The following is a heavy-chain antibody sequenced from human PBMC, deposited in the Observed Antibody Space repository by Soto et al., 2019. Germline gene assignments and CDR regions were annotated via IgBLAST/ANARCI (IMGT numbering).Heavy chain of an antibody. Sequence: QVQLVESGGGAVLAGMSLRLSCAGSGFTFSDYAMYWVRQAPGKGLEWVAVTSDDGSKRYYTESVKGRFTITRDNSKNALFLQMNSLRREDTAVYYCAKGSPDSSWLAWCQGTLVAVVS. D-gene: IGHD6-13*01. CDR1: GFTFSDYA. CDR3: AKGSPDSSWLA. J-gene: IGHJ5*02. V-gene: IGHV3-30*18. CDR2: TSDDGSKR.